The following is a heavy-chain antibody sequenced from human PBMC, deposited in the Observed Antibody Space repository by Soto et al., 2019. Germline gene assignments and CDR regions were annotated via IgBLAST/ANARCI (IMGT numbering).Heavy chain of an antibody. CDR3: ARDLSRGDYKGGIDY. CDR1: GFTFSSYA. V-gene: IGHV3-30-3*01. J-gene: IGHJ4*02. Sequence: QVQLVESGGGVVQPGRSLRLSCAASGFTFSSYAMHWVRQAPGKGLEWVAVISYDGSNKYYADSVKGRFTISRDNSKNTLYLQMNRLRAEDTAVYYCARDLSRGDYKGGIDYWGQGTLVTVSS. CDR2: ISYDGSNK. D-gene: IGHD4-17*01.